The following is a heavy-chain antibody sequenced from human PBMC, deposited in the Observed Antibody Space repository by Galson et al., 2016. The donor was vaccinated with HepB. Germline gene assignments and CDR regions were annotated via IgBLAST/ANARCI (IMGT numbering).Heavy chain of an antibody. J-gene: IGHJ3*02. CDR3: AHRRYYDSSKGDAFDT. CDR2: IAWDDDK. CDR1: GFSLITSEMR. V-gene: IGHV2-70*12. D-gene: IGHD3-22*01. Sequence: PALVKPTQTLTLTCTFSGFSLITSEMRVSWIRQPPGKALEWLALIAWDDDKYYSTSLKSRLTITKDTSKNQVVLTMTNMDPVDTATYFCAHRRYYDSSKGDAFDTWGQGTMVTVSS.